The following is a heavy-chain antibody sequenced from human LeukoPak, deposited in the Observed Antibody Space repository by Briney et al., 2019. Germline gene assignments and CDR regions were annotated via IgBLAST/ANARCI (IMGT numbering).Heavy chain of an antibody. CDR3: ASDLRHGGSGYQRDNWFDP. J-gene: IGHJ5*02. CDR1: ANTLSSAD. D-gene: IGHD3-22*01. CDR2: IVPIFGIA. Sequence: FSCKTSANTLSSADIGWVGHALGLGSKLIRRIVPIFGIADYAQKFQGRVTITADKSTSTAYMELSSLRSEDTAVYYCASDLRHGGSGYQRDNWFDPWGQGTLVTVSS. V-gene: IGHV1-69*04.